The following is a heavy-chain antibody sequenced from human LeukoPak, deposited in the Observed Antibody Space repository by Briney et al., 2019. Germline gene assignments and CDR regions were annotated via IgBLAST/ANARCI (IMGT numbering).Heavy chain of an antibody. Sequence: SETLSLTCAVSGASVSSSNWWIWVRQPPKKGPEWIGEIHHSGSTNYNPSLKSRVTMSVDTSKNQISLRLSSVTAADTAVYYCARGLYGSDSYWGQGNLVTVSS. CDR1: GASVSSSNW. D-gene: IGHD6-19*01. CDR2: IHHSGST. J-gene: IGHJ4*02. V-gene: IGHV4-4*02. CDR3: ARGLYGSDSY.